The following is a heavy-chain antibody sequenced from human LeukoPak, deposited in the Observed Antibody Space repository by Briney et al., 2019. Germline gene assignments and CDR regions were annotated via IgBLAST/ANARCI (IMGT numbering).Heavy chain of an antibody. D-gene: IGHD6-25*01. V-gene: IGHV3-7*01. J-gene: IGHJ4*02. Sequence: PGGPLRLSFVGSGFTFKNYWMNWVRQAPGRGLEWVANTMPDGSVKNYLDSVKGRFTISRDNTKNLLYLEMNSLTVEDTALYYCTTIAASDIDYWGQGTLVTVSS. CDR1: GFTFKNYW. CDR2: TMPDGSVK. CDR3: TTIAASDIDY.